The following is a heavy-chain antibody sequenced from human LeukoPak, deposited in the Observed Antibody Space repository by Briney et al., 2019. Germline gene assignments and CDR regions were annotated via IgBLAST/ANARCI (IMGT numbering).Heavy chain of an antibody. CDR2: ISGIGGTT. D-gene: IGHD3-10*01. Sequence: GGWLRLSCAASGLTFSSYAMSWVRQAAGKGLGCVSAISGIGGTTSYAGSLNGRFTISRDNPKNTLYLQMNSLRAEDTAVYYCAGFLTVANWGQGTLVTVSS. J-gene: IGHJ4*02. CDR3: AGFLTVAN. V-gene: IGHV3-23*01. CDR1: GLTFSSYA.